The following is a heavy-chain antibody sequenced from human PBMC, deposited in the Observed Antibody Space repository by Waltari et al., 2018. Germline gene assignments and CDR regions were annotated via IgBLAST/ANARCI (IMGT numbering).Heavy chain of an antibody. D-gene: IGHD6-13*01. J-gene: IGHJ4*02. Sequence: VQLLESGGGLVQPGGSLRLSCAASGFTFSSYAMSWVRQAPGKGLEWIGRIYTSGSTNYNPSLKSRVTIAVDTSKNQFSLKLSSVTAADTAVYYCARDKSSWYPFDYWGQGTLVTVSS. CDR2: IYTSGST. CDR1: GFTFSSYA. V-gene: IGHV4-4*08. CDR3: ARDKSSWYPFDY.